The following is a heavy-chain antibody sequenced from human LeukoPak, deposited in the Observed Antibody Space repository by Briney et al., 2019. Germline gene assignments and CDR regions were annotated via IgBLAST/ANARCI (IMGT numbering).Heavy chain of an antibody. D-gene: IGHD3-22*01. CDR3: ARETSTMIDY. J-gene: IGHJ4*02. Sequence: SETLSLTCTVSGGSISSHYWSWIRQPPGKGLEWIGYIYYSGSTNYNPSLKSRVTISVDTSKNQFSLKLSSVTAADTAVYYCARETSTMIDYWGQGTLVTVSS. CDR2: IYYSGST. V-gene: IGHV4-59*11. CDR1: GGSISSHY.